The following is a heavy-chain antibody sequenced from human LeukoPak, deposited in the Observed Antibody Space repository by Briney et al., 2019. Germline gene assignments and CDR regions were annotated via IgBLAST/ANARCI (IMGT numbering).Heavy chain of an antibody. D-gene: IGHD2-15*01. V-gene: IGHV4-34*01. J-gene: IGHJ3*02. Sequence: PSETLSLTCAVYGGSFSGYYWSWIRQPPGKGLEWIGEINHSGSTNYNPSLKSRVTISVDTSKNQFSLKLSSVTAADTAVYYCARDRNCSGGSCPPGDAFDIWGQGTMVTVSS. CDR2: INHSGST. CDR1: GGSFSGYY. CDR3: ARDRNCSGGSCPPGDAFDI.